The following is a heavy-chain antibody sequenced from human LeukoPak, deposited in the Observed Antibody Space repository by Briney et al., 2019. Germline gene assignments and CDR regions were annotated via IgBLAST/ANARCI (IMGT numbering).Heavy chain of an antibody. D-gene: IGHD6-19*01. V-gene: IGHV3-23*01. CDR3: AKGYTAGWSEGYLDY. CDR2: IGGGST. Sequence: GGSLRLSCAASGFIFSSYTMGWVRQVPGKGLEWVSSIGGGSTYYADSVKGRFTISRDNSKDTLYLQVNSLRVEDTAVYYCAKGYTAGWSEGYLDYWGQGTLVTVSS. CDR1: GFIFSSYT. J-gene: IGHJ4*02.